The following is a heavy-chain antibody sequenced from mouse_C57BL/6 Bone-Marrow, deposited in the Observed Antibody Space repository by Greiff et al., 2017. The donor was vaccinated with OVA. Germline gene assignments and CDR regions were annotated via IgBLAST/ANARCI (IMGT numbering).Heavy chain of an antibody. CDR3: ARWFFDY. CDR1: GYSFTGYY. Sequence: DVHLVESGPELVKPGASVKISCKASGYSFTGYYMNWVKQSPEKSLEWIGEINPSTGGTTYNQKFKAKATLTVDKSSSTAYMQLKSLTSEDSAVYYCARWFFDYWGQGTTLTVSS. V-gene: IGHV1-42*01. D-gene: IGHD2-2*01. J-gene: IGHJ2*01. CDR2: INPSTGGT.